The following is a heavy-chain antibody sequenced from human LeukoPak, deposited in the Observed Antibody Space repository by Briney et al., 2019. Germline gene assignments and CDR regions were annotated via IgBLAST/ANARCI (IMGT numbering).Heavy chain of an antibody. CDR3: ARHGAKWELLASFDY. CDR1: GGSISGSSYY. V-gene: IGHV4-39*01. J-gene: IGHJ4*02. Sequence: SETLSLTCTVSGGSISGSSYYWGWIRQPPGKGLEWIGSIYYSGSTYYNPSLKSRVTISVDTSKNQFSLKLTTVTAADTAVYYCARHGAKWELLASFDYWGQGTLVTVSS. CDR2: IYYSGST. D-gene: IGHD1-26*01.